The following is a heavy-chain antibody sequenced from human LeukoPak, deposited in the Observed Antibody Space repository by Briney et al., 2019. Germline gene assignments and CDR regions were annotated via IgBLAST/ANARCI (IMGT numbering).Heavy chain of an antibody. Sequence: GGSLRLSCAASGFTFSNYAMTWVRQAPGKRLEWVSAISGRGVKTYYADSAKGRFTISRDYSKNTLYLQMNSLRVEDTAVYYCVKVRVDSGSDPYYLHHWGQGTLVTVSS. CDR3: VKVRVDSGSDPYYLHH. J-gene: IGHJ4*02. CDR2: ISGRGVKT. CDR1: GFTFSNYA. D-gene: IGHD5-12*01. V-gene: IGHV3-23*01.